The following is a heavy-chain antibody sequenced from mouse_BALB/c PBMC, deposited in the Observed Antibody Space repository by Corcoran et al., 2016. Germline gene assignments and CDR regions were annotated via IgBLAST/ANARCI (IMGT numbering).Heavy chain of an antibody. J-gene: IGHJ4*01. CDR1: GYTFTSYW. CDR3: TRMSLGLPFMDY. CDR2: IDPSDSYT. D-gene: IGHD3-1*01. V-gene: IGHV1S127*01. Sequence: QVQLQQPGAELVKPGASVKMSCKASGYTFTSYWMHWVKQRPGQGLEWIGTIDPSDSYTSYNQKFKGKATLTVDTSSSTAYMQLSSLTSEDSAVYYCTRMSLGLPFMDYWGQGTSVTVSS.